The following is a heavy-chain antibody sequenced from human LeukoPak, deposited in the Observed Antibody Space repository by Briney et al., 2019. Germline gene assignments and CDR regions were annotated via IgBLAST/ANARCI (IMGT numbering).Heavy chain of an antibody. D-gene: IGHD3-10*01. CDR1: GGSIINYY. J-gene: IGHJ4*02. V-gene: IGHV4-59*01. CDR3: ARGKEVITMLRGLKPGYYFDY. Sequence: SETLSLTCTVSGGSIINYYWSWIRQPPGKGLEWIGYIYYSGSTKYKSSLKSRVTISVDTSKNQFSLKLSSVTAADTAVYYCARGKEVITMLRGLKPGYYFDYWGQGTLVTVSS. CDR2: IYYSGST.